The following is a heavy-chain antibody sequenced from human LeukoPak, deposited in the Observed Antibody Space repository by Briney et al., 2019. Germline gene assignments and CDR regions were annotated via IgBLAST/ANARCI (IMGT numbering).Heavy chain of an antibody. CDR1: GYSLSELS. CDR3: SSSGVEEWQGLHF. Sequence: ASVKVSCKVSGYSLSELSMHWVRQSPGKGLEWMGGFDVAETDTIYAQKFQGRVTMTEDTSTDTAYMELNSLSSEDTAVYYCSSSGVEEWQGLHFWGQGTLVTVAS. V-gene: IGHV1-24*01. CDR2: FDVAETDT. D-gene: IGHD3-3*01. J-gene: IGHJ4*02.